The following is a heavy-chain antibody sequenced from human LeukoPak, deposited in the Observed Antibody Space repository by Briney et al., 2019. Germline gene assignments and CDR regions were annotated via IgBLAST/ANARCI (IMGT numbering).Heavy chain of an antibody. CDR3: ARDAGGTWFDP. CDR2: VKNNGGT. J-gene: IGHJ5*02. V-gene: IGHV4-59*01. Sequence: SETLSLTCTVSGGSISTYSWNWIRQSPGRGLESIGYVKNNGGTYNNPSLRSRVTISLDTSKNQFSLKLTSVTAADTAVYYCARDAGGTWFDPWGQGTLVTVSS. CDR1: GGSISTYS.